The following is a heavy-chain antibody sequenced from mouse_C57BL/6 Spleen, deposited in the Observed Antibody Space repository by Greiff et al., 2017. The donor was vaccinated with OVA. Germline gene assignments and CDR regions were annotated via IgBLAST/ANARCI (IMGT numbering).Heavy chain of an antibody. CDR2: IDPENGDT. D-gene: IGHD2-4*01. V-gene: IGHV14-4*01. CDR3: TQADYDVGFAY. J-gene: IGHJ3*01. Sequence: EVQLQQSGAELVRPGASVKLSCTASGFNIKDDYMHWVKQRPEQGLEWIGWIDPENGDTEYASKFQGKATITADTSSNTAYLQLSSLTSEDTAVYYCTQADYDVGFAYWGQGTLVTVSA. CDR1: GFNIKDDY.